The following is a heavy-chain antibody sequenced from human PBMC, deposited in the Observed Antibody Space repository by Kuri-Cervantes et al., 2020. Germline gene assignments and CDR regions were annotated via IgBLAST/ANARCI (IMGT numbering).Heavy chain of an antibody. D-gene: IGHD2-8*01. J-gene: IGHJ4*02. Sequence: LSLTCAASGFTFSDYYMSWIRQAPGKGLEWVSYISSSGSTIYYADSVKGRFTISRDNAKNSPYLQMNSLRAEDTALYHCARLYCTNGVCFYYFDYWGQGTLVTVSS. V-gene: IGHV3-11*01. CDR3: ARLYCTNGVCFYYFDY. CDR2: ISSSGSTI. CDR1: GFTFSDYY.